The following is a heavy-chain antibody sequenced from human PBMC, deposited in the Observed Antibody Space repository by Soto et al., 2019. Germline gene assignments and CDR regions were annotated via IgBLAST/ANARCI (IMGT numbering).Heavy chain of an antibody. Sequence: SETLSLTCTVSGGSINSYYWSWIRQPPGKGLEWIGYIYYSGSTNYNPSLKSRVTISVDTSKNQFSLKLSSVTAADTAVYYCARGPYCSGGSCYWFDPWGQGTLVTVSS. J-gene: IGHJ5*02. D-gene: IGHD2-15*01. CDR1: GGSINSYY. CDR3: ARGPYCSGGSCYWFDP. CDR2: IYYSGST. V-gene: IGHV4-59*01.